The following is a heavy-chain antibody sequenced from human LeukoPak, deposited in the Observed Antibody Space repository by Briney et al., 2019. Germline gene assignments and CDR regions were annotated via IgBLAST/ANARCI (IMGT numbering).Heavy chain of an antibody. J-gene: IGHJ4*02. Sequence: ASVKVSCKASGYTFTSYGISWVRQAPGQGLEWMGWISAYNGNTNYAQKLQGRVTMTTDTSTSTAYMELRSLRSDDTAVYYCARSLLRLDYDFWSGKYYFDYWGQGTLVTVSS. CDR1: GYTFTSYG. CDR3: ARSLLRLDYDFWSGKYYFDY. D-gene: IGHD3-3*01. CDR2: ISAYNGNT. V-gene: IGHV1-18*01.